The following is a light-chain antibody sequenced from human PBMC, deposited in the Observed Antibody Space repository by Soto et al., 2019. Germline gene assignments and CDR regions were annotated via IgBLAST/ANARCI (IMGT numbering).Light chain of an antibody. J-gene: IGLJ2*01. CDR3: CSYAGSFSVI. CDR1: HSDVGSYNL. V-gene: IGLV2-23*01. Sequence: QSALTQPASVSGSPGQSITISCTGTHSDVGSYNLVSWYQQHPGKAPKLIIYEDSKRPSGVSNRFSGSKSGYTASLTISGLEAEDEAGYYCCSYAGSFSVIFGGGTELTVL. CDR2: EDS.